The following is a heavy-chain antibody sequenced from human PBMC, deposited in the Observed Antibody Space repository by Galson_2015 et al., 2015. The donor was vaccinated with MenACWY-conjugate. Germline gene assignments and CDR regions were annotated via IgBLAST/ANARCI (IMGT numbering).Heavy chain of an antibody. CDR3: FLVGTGGRVY. V-gene: IGHV3-23*01. Sequence: LRLSCAASGGNFNSYAMTWVRQAPGKGLEWVSSINANGDNAHYLDSVTGRFFTSRDKSTNTLFLQMNGLTTEDTAVYYCFLVGTGGRVYRGRGVLVTVPS. CDR2: INANGDNA. CDR1: GGNFNSYA. D-gene: IGHD1-26*01. J-gene: IGHJ4*02.